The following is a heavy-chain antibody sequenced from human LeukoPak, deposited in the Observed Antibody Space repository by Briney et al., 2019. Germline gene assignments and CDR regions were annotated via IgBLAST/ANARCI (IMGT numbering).Heavy chain of an antibody. CDR3: ARDLVVVPAAPGGY. D-gene: IGHD2-2*01. CDR2: VSGYNGNT. CDR1: GYTFTSYG. J-gene: IGHJ4*02. Sequence: ASVKVSCEASGYTFTSYGISWVRQAPGQGLEWMGWVSGYNGNTNYAQKLQGRVTMTTDTSTSIAYMELRSLRSDDTAVYYCARDLVVVPAAPGGYWGQGTLVTVSS. V-gene: IGHV1-18*01.